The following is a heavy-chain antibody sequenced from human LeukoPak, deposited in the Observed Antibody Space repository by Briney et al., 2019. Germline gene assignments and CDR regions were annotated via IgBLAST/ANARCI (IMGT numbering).Heavy chain of an antibody. CDR2: IYYSGST. CDR1: GGSISSGDYY. D-gene: IGHD5-12*01. CDR3: ATQRRIVATTYFDY. Sequence: SQTLSLTCTVSGGSISSGDYYWSWIRQPPGKGLEWIGYIYYSGSTNYNPSLKSRVTISVDTSKNQFSLKLSSVTAADTAVYYCATQRRIVATTYFDYWGQGTLVTVSS. J-gene: IGHJ4*02. V-gene: IGHV4-61*08.